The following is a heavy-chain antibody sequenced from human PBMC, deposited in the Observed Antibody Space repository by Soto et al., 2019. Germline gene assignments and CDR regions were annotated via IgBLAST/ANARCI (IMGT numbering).Heavy chain of an antibody. D-gene: IGHD2-15*01. V-gene: IGHV4-30-2*01. J-gene: IGHJ4*02. CDR3: ARGQVVAAQH. CDR2: IYHSGST. CDR1: GGSISSGGYS. Sequence: QLQLQESGSGLVKPSQTLSLTCAVSGGSISSGGYSWSWIRQPPGKGLEWIGYIYHSGSTYYNPSLXRXVXIPXDRSKTQFSLKLSSVTAADTAVYYCARGQVVAAQHWGQGTLVTVSS.